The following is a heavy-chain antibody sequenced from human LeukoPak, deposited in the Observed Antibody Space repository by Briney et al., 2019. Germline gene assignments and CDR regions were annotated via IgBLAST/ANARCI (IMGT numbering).Heavy chain of an antibody. CDR2: ISGGGGST. J-gene: IGHJ4*02. D-gene: IGHD6-6*01. V-gene: IGHV3-23*01. Sequence: GGSLRLSCAASGFTFSSYAMSWVRQAPGKGLEWVSAISGGGGSTYYADSVKGRFTISRDNAKNSLYLQMNSLRAEDTAVYYCARERGSYSSSAGGFDYWGQGTLVTVSS. CDR1: GFTFSSYA. CDR3: ARERGSYSSSAGGFDY.